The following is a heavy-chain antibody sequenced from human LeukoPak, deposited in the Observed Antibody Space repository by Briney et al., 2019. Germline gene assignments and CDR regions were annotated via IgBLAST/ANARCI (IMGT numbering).Heavy chain of an antibody. CDR1: GGSISSSGYY. CDR3: ARQRGGGYWYFDL. V-gene: IGHV4-39*01. CDR2: IYYSGST. J-gene: IGHJ2*01. Sequence: SETLSLTCTVSGGSISSSGYYWGWIRQPPGKGLEWIGSIYYSGSTYYNPSLKSRVTISVDTSKNQFSLKLSSVTAADTAVYYCARQRGGGYWYFDLGGRGTLVTVSS.